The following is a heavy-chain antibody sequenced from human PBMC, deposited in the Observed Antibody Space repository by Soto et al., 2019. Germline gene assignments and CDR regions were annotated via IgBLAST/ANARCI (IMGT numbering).Heavy chain of an antibody. D-gene: IGHD5-12*01. CDR3: ARRRGFPYYYGMDV. CDR2: IYYNGNT. V-gene: IGHV4-59*12. J-gene: IGHJ6*02. CDR1: GGSISSYY. Sequence: LSLTCTVSGGSISSYYWSWIRQPPGKGLEWIGYIYYNGNTNYNPSLKSRVTISVDTSKNQFSLKLSSVTAADTAVYYCARRRGFPYYYGMDVWGQGTTVTVSS.